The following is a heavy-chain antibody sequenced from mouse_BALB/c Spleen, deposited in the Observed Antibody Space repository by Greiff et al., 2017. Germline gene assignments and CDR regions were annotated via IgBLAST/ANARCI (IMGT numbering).Heavy chain of an antibody. D-gene: IGHD2-14*01. CDR1: GFTFSDYY. J-gene: IGHJ4*01. CDR3: ARVGRYDVYAMDY. CDR2: ISDGGSYT. V-gene: IGHV5-4*02. Sequence: EVKLVESGGGLVKPGGSLKLSCAASGFTFSDYYMYWVRQTPEKRLAWVATISDGGSYTYYPDSVKGRFTISSDNAKNNLYLQMSSLKSEDTAMYYCARVGRYDVYAMDYWGQGTSVTVSS.